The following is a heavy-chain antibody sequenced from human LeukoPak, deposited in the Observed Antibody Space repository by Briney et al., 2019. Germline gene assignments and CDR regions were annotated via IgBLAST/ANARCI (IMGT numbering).Heavy chain of an antibody. D-gene: IGHD4-17*01. Sequence: QTGGSLRLSCAASGFTFSSYWMHWVRQAPGKGLVWVSRINSDGSSTSYADSVKGRFTISRDNAKNTLYLQMNSLRAEDTAVYYCARWSYGDYGAFDIWGQGTMVTVSS. CDR3: ARWSYGDYGAFDI. V-gene: IGHV3-74*01. CDR1: GFTFSSYW. J-gene: IGHJ3*02. CDR2: INSDGSST.